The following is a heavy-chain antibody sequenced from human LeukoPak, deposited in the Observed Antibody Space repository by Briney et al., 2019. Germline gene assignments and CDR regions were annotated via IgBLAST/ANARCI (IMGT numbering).Heavy chain of an antibody. D-gene: IGHD1-26*01. CDR2: INPNSGGT. CDR3: ARAIGTVNPGSTAY. Sequence: ASVKVSCKASGYIYTGYNRNGVRQAPGQGLEWVGWINPNSGGTNYAQKFQGRVTMTRDTSISTAYMELSRLGSDDTAVYYCARAIGTVNPGSTAYCGQGTLVTVSS. CDR1: GYIYTGYN. V-gene: IGHV1-2*02. J-gene: IGHJ4*02.